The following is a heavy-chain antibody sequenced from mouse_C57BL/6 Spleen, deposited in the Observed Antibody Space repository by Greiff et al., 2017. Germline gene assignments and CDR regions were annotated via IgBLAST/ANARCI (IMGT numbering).Heavy chain of an antibody. V-gene: IGHV1-80*01. CDR1: GYAFSSYW. D-gene: IGHD1-1*01. J-gene: IGHJ4*01. Sequence: QVQLQQSGAELVKPGASVKISCKASGYAFSSYWMNWVKQRPGKGLEWIGQIYPGDGDTNYNGKFKGKATLTADKSSSTVYMQLSSLTSEDSAVYFCARVSHYYGSSGSMDYWGQGTSVTVSS. CDR3: ARVSHYYGSSGSMDY. CDR2: IYPGDGDT.